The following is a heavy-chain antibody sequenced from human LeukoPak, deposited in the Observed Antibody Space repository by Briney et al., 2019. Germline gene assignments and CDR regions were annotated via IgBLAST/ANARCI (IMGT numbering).Heavy chain of an antibody. Sequence: GESLKIPCKGSGYSFTSYWISWVRQMPGKGLEWMGRIDPRDSYTNYSPSFQGHVTISADKSISTAYPQWSSLKASDTAMYYCARRNYYVSGSYYRGFDPWGQGTLVTVSS. J-gene: IGHJ5*02. V-gene: IGHV5-10-1*01. CDR2: IDPRDSYT. CDR3: ARRNYYVSGSYYRGFDP. CDR1: GYSFTSYW. D-gene: IGHD3-10*01.